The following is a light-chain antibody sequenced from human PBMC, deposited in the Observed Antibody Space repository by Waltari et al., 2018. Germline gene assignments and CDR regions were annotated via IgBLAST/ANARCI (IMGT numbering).Light chain of an antibody. J-gene: IGLJ3*02. Sequence: QSALTQPASVSGSPGQSITFSCTGTSSDVGNDNLVSWYQQYPGKAPKVMIYDDNRRPSGVSDRFSGSKSGNTASLTISGVQAEDEADYYCCSYAGSYTWVFGGGTKLTVL. V-gene: IGLV2-23*01. CDR2: DDN. CDR3: CSYAGSYTWV. CDR1: SSDVGNDNL.